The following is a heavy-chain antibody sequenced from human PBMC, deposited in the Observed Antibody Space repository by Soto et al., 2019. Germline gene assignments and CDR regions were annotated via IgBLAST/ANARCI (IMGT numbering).Heavy chain of an antibody. CDR1: GFTFTSSA. CDR2: IVVGSGNT. J-gene: IGHJ4*02. Sequence: QMQLVQSGPEVKKPGTSVKVSCKASGFTFTSSAVQWVRQARGQRLEWIGWIVVGSGNTNYAQKFQERVTITRDMSTSTADMELSSLRSEYTAVYYCAASGYYDSSGSIDYWGQGTLGTVSS. D-gene: IGHD3-22*01. V-gene: IGHV1-58*01. CDR3: AASGYYDSSGSIDY.